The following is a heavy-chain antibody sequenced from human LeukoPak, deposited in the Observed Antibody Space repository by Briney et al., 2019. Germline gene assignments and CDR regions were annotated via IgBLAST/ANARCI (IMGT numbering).Heavy chain of an antibody. J-gene: IGHJ4*02. Sequence: PGGPRRFSGAASGFTFDDYGMSWVRQAPGKALEWVSGINWNGGSTGYADSVKGRFTISRDNAKNSLYLQMNSLRAEDTAVYYCARERGKRQLADYWGQGTLVTVSS. CDR2: INWNGGST. D-gene: IGHD6-13*01. V-gene: IGHV3-20*04. CDR3: ARERGKRQLADY. CDR1: GFTFDDYG.